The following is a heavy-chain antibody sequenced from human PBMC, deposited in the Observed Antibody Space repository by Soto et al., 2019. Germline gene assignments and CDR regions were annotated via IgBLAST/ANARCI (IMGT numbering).Heavy chain of an antibody. J-gene: IGHJ4*02. Sequence: QVQLQESGPGLVKPSETLSLTCTVSGGSVSSGSYYWSWIRQPPGKGLEWIGYIYYSGSTNYNPSLKSRVTISVDTSKNQFSLKLSSVTAADTAVYYCARERTLQSVGGIFAEPDYWGQGTLVTVSS. CDR1: GGSVSSGSYY. CDR2: IYYSGST. V-gene: IGHV4-61*01. D-gene: IGHD2-15*01. CDR3: ARERTLQSVGGIFAEPDY.